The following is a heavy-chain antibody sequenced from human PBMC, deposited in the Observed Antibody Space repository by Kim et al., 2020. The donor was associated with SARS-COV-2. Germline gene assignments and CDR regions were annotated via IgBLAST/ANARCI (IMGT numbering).Heavy chain of an antibody. CDR1: GGSISSYY. CDR2: IYYSGST. J-gene: IGHJ5*02. Sequence: SETLSLTCTVSGGSISSYYWSWIRQPPGKGLEWIGYIYYSGSTNYNPSLKSRVTISVDTSKNQFSLKLSSVTAADTAVYYCASLAYCGGDCYPNWFDPWG. V-gene: IGHV4-59*01. CDR3: ASLAYCGGDCYPNWFDP. D-gene: IGHD2-21*02.